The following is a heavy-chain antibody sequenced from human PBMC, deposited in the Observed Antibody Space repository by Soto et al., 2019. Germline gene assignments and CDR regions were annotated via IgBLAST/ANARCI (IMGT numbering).Heavy chain of an antibody. CDR3: AKDIAPNYYDSSGYRIYYYGMDV. CDR2: ISGSGGST. CDR1: GFTFSSYS. Sequence: GGPLRLACAACGFTFSSYSMSWVRQAPGKGLEWVSAISGSGGSTYYADSVKGRFTISRDNSKNTLYLQMDSLRAEDTAVYYCAKDIAPNYYDSSGYRIYYYGMDVWGQGTTVTVSS. J-gene: IGHJ6*02. V-gene: IGHV3-23*01. D-gene: IGHD3-22*01.